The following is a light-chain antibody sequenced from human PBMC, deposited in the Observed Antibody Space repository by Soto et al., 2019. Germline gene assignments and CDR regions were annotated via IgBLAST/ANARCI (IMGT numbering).Light chain of an antibody. CDR1: SSDIGASNY. V-gene: IGLV2-14*03. CDR2: DVN. J-gene: IGLJ1*01. CDR3: YSWNSNSDTHYV. Sequence: QSVLTQPASVSGSPGQSITISCTGASSDIGASNYVSWYQQHPGQAPKLMISDVNNRPSGISDRFSGAKSGNTASLTISGLQAEDEADYYCYSWNSNSDTHYVFGTGTKLTVL.